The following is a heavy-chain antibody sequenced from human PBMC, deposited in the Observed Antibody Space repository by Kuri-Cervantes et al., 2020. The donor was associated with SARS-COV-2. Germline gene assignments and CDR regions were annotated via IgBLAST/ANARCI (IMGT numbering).Heavy chain of an antibody. D-gene: IGHD3-16*01. V-gene: IGHV4-34*01. Sequence: SETLSLTCAVYGGSLSGSFWSWIRQSPGKGLEWIGEVNHNGGANYNPSLRSRVTISVDTSKNQFSLKLSSVTAADTAVYYCARDQSGGRVPYYYCYMDVWGKGTTVTVSS. J-gene: IGHJ6*03. CDR1: GGSLSGSF. CDR2: VNHNGGA. CDR3: ARDQSGGRVPYYYCYMDV.